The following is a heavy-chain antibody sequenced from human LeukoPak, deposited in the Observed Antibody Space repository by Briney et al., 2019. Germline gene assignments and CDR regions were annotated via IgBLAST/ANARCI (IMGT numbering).Heavy chain of an antibody. CDR3: ASSVFLPTTPLDY. V-gene: IGHV1-46*01. CDR1: GYTFTSYY. Sequence: ASVRVSCKASGYTFTSYYMHWVRQAPGQGLERMGIINPSGGSTSYAQKFQGRVTMTRDTSTSTVYMELSSLRSEDTAVYYCASSVFLPTTPLDYWGQGTLVTVSS. CDR2: INPSGGST. J-gene: IGHJ4*02. D-gene: IGHD5/OR15-5a*01.